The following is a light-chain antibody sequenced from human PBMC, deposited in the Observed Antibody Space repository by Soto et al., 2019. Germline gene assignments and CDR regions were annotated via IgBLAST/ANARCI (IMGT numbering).Light chain of an antibody. Sequence: DIVMTQSPDSLAVSLGERATINCKSSQSVLYSPNNKNYLAWYQQKPGQPPKLLIYWASTRESGVPDRFSGSESGTDFTLTISSLQAEDVAVYYCQQYYSTPSYTFGQGTKLEIK. CDR3: QQYYSTPSYT. CDR1: QSVLYSPNNKNY. V-gene: IGKV4-1*01. CDR2: WAS. J-gene: IGKJ2*01.